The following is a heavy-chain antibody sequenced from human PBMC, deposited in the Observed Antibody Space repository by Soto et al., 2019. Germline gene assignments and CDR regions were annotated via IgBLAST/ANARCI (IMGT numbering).Heavy chain of an antibody. Sequence: EVHLVESGGGLVQHGGSLRLSCAGSGFTFSDYYIDWVRQAPGKGREWVGRSRDKGNSYSTDYAASVKGRFTVSRDASKNSLYLQMNSLKAEDTALYYCARYIPGTTSFDYWGQGTLVTVSS. CDR1: GFTFSDYY. D-gene: IGHD1-7*01. CDR2: SRDKGNSYST. J-gene: IGHJ4*02. V-gene: IGHV3-72*01. CDR3: ARYIPGTTSFDY.